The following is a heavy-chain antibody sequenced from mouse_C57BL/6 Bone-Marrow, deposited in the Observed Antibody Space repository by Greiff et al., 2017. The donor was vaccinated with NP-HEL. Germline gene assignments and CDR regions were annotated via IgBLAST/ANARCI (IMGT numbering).Heavy chain of an antibody. D-gene: IGHD2-2*01. J-gene: IGHJ2*01. V-gene: IGHV10-1*01. CDR2: IRSKSNNYAT. CDR3: VRQDGYDGGNFDY. Sequence: EVQRVESGGGLVQPKGSLKLSCAASGFSFNTYAMNWVRQAPGKGLEWVARIRSKSNNYATYYADSVKDRFTISRDDSESMLYLQMNNLKTEDTAMYYSVRQDGYDGGNFDYWGQGTTLTVSS. CDR1: GFSFNTYA.